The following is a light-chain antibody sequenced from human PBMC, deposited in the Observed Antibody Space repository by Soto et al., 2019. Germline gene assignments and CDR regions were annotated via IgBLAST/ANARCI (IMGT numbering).Light chain of an antibody. V-gene: IGLV2-14*01. CDR3: SSYTITSSPV. J-gene: IGLJ1*01. CDR1: SSDVGGYDF. CDR2: EVT. Sequence: QSALTQPASVSGSPGQSITISCTGTSSDVGGYDFVSWYRQYPGQAPKILLYEVTHRPSGVPDRFSGSKSGNTASLTISGLQADDEADYYCSSYTITSSPVFGPGTKLTVL.